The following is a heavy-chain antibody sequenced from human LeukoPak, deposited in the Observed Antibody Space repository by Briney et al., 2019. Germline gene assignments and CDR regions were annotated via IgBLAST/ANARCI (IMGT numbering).Heavy chain of an antibody. CDR3: ARDAPSTAPGDY. Sequence: GGSLRLSCAASGFIFSSYAMHWVRQAPGKGLGWVAVISYDGSNKYYADSVKGRITISRDNSKNTLYLQMNSLRAEDTAVYYCARDAPSTAPGDYWGQGTLVTVSS. J-gene: IGHJ4*02. D-gene: IGHD5-18*01. CDR1: GFIFSSYA. V-gene: IGHV3-30-3*01. CDR2: ISYDGSNK.